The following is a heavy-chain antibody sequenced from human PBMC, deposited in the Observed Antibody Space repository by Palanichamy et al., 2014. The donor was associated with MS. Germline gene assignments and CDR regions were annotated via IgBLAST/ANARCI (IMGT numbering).Heavy chain of an antibody. CDR2: INAGNGNT. CDR3: AREHDSWSGYSFDF. CDR1: GYAFTDYA. J-gene: IGHJ4*02. Sequence: VQLVQSGAEVKKAWGLSEGSCKASGYAFTDYAIHWVRQAPGQRLEWMGWINAGNGNTKYSQKFQSRVTITRDTSADTAYMELSSLRSEDTALYYCAREHDSWSGYSFDFWGQGTLVTASS. V-gene: IGHV1-3*01. D-gene: IGHD3-3*01.